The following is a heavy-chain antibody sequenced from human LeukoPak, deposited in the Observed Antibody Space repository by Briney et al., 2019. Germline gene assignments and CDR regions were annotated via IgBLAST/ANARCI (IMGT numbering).Heavy chain of an antibody. CDR3: ARFAGSGSYVDY. CDR1: GFTFSDYY. CDR2: ISSSSSYT. D-gene: IGHD3-10*01. J-gene: IGHJ4*02. Sequence: GGSLRLSCAASGFTFSDYYMSWIRQAPGKGLEWFSYISSSSSYTNYADSVKGRFTISRDNVKNSLYLQMNSLRAEDTAVYYCARFAGSGSYVDYWGQGTLVTVSS. V-gene: IGHV3-11*03.